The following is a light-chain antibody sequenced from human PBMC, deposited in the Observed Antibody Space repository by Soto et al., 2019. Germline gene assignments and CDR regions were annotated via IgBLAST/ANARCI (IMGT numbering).Light chain of an antibody. CDR3: AAWDDSLNEV. J-gene: IGLJ1*01. V-gene: IGLV1-44*01. CDR1: SXNIGTNT. Sequence: QSVLTQAHSASGTPGQRVTICCSGSSXNIGTNTVNWYQQLPGTAPKLLIYSNNQRPSGVPDRFSGSKSGTSASLAISGLQSEDEADYYCAAWDDSLNEVFGTGTKVTVL. CDR2: SNN.